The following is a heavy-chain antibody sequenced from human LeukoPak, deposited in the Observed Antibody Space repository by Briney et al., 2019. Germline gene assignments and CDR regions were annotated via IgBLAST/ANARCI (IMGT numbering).Heavy chain of an antibody. J-gene: IGHJ6*04. CDR1: GFTFSNYE. CDR2: ISSSGSTI. D-gene: IGHD3-10*02. CDR3: AELGITMIGGG. V-gene: IGHV3-48*03. Sequence: GGSLRLSCAASGFTFSNYEMNWVRQAPGKGLEWVSYISSSGSTIYYADSVKGRFTISRDNAKNSLYLQMNSLRAEDTAVYYCAELGITMIGGGWGKGTTVTISS.